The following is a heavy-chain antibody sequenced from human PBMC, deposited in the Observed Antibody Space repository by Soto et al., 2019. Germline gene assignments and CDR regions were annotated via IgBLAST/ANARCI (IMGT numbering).Heavy chain of an antibody. CDR3: ARDSAIVVVTASRRRWLQPIDY. CDR2: ISSSSSYI. Sequence: ESGGGLVKPGGSLRLSCAASGFTFSSYSMNWVRQAPGKGLEWVSSISSSSSYIYYADSVKGRFTISRDNAKNSLYLQMNSLRAEDTAVYYCARDSAIVVVTASRRRWLQPIDYWGQGTLVTVSS. CDR1: GFTFSSYS. J-gene: IGHJ4*02. V-gene: IGHV3-21*01. D-gene: IGHD2-21*02.